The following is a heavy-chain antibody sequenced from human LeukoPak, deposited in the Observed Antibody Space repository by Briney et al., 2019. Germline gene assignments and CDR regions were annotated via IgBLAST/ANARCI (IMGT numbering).Heavy chain of an antibody. V-gene: IGHV1-69*13. Sequence: ASVKVSCKASGGTFSSYAISWVRQAPGQGLGWMGGIIPIFGTANYAQKFQGRVTITADESTSTAYMELSSLRSEDTAVYYCARVKGGYYYGSGSYYITAGPFDYWGQGTLVTVSS. J-gene: IGHJ4*02. D-gene: IGHD3-10*01. CDR1: GGTFSSYA. CDR3: ARVKGGYYYGSGSYYITAGPFDY. CDR2: IIPIFGTA.